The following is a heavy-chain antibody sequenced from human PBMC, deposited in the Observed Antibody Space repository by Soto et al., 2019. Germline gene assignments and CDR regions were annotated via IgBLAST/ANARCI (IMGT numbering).Heavy chain of an antibody. CDR3: ARVVVGPTNWFDP. V-gene: IGHV4-34*01. CDR1: GGSFNAYY. Sequence: SETLSLTCAVYGGSFNAYYWSWIRQPPGKGLEWIGEINHSGNTNYNSALKSRVTISVDTPKNQFSLNLTSATAADTAVYYCARVVVGPTNWFDPWGQGTLVTVSS. J-gene: IGHJ5*02. CDR2: INHSGNT. D-gene: IGHD2-21*01.